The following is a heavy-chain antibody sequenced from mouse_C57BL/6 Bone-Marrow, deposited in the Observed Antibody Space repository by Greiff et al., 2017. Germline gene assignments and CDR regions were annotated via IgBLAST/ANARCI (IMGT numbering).Heavy chain of an antibody. J-gene: IGHJ2*01. D-gene: IGHD1-1*01. CDR1: GFTFTNYS. CDR3: AREGIHGSSFDY. CDR2: IYPGGGYT. V-gene: IGHV1-63*01. Sequence: QVQLQQSGAELMKPGASVKLSCTATGFTFTNYSIGWAKQRPGHGLEWIGDIYPGGGYTNYNEKVKGKATLTADKSTSTAYMQFSSLTSEDSAIYYCAREGIHGSSFDYWGQGTTLTVSS.